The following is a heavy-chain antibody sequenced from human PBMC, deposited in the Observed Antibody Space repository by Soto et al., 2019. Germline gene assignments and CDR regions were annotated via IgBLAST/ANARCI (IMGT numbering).Heavy chain of an antibody. D-gene: IGHD6-13*01. V-gene: IGHV4-59*01. Sequence: LSLTCTVSGGSTSSYYWSWIRQPPGKGLEWIGYIYYSGSTNYNPSLKSRVTISVDTSKNQFSLKLSSVTAADTAVYYCARVFSIAAAGYNWFDPWGQGTLVTVSS. CDR3: ARVFSIAAAGYNWFDP. J-gene: IGHJ5*02. CDR1: GGSTSSYY. CDR2: IYYSGST.